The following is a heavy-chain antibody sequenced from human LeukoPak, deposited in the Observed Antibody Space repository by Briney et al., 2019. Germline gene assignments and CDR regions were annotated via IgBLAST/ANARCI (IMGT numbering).Heavy chain of an antibody. D-gene: IGHD2-2*01. J-gene: IGHJ4*02. CDR1: GFTFDSYW. CDR3: ARDLRYCSDTTCSYYFDS. CDR2: IKRDGSEK. Sequence: GGSLRLSCAASGFTFDSYWMSWVRQAPGKGPEWVANIKRDGSEKYYVDSVKGRFTISRDNAKNSLYLQMNSPRAEDTAVYYCARDLRYCSDTTCSYYFDSWGQGTLVTVSS. V-gene: IGHV3-7*01.